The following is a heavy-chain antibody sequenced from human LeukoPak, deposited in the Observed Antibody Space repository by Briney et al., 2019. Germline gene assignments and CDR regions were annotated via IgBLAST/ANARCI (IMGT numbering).Heavy chain of an antibody. CDR2: ISDSGGST. D-gene: IGHD6-19*01. V-gene: IGHV3-23*01. Sequence: GGSLRLSCAASGFTFSNYAMSWVRQAPGKGLEWVSRISDSGGSTNYADSVKGRFTISRDNTKKTLYLQMNSLRAGDTAVYYCSKVQSSSGLVTFFDYWGRGILVTVSS. J-gene: IGHJ4*02. CDR3: SKVQSSSGLVTFFDY. CDR1: GFTFSNYA.